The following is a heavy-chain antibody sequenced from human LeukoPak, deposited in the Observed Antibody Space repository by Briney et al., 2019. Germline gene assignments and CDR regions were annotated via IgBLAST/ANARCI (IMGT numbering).Heavy chain of an antibody. CDR3: ARVDSSSWYRVDY. V-gene: IGHV4-59*01. J-gene: IGHJ4*02. CDR2: IYYNGST. CDR1: GGSISSYY. Sequence: PSETLSLTCTVSGGSISSYYWSWIRQPPGKGLEWIGYIYYNGSTNYNPSLKSRVTISVDTSKNQFSPKLSSVTAADTAVYYCARVDSSSWYRVDYWGQGTLVTVSS. D-gene: IGHD6-13*01.